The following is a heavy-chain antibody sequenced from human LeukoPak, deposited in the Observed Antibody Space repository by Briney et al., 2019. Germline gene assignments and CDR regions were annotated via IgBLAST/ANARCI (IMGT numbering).Heavy chain of an antibody. V-gene: IGHV3-21*01. Sequence: GGSLRLSCAASGFTFSSYSMNWVRQAPGKGLEWVSSISSSSSYIYYADSVKGRFTISRDNAKNSLYLQMNSLRAEDTAVYYCARIPVDTAMVLDDAFDIWGQGTMVTVSS. CDR1: GFTFSSYS. CDR2: ISSSSSYI. D-gene: IGHD5-18*01. CDR3: ARIPVDTAMVLDDAFDI. J-gene: IGHJ3*02.